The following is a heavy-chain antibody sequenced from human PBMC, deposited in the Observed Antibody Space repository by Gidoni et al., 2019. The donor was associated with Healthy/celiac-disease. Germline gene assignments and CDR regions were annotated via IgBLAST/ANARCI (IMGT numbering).Heavy chain of an antibody. CDR3: ARAEYYYDSSGYYSAFDI. D-gene: IGHD3-22*01. CDR2: IYYSGST. Sequence: QLPLQESGPGLVKPSETLSLTCTVSGGSISSSSYYWGWIRQPPGKGLEWIGSIYYSGSTYYNPSLKSRVTISVDTSKNQFSLKLSSVTAADTAVYYCARAEYYYDSSGYYSAFDIWGQGTMVTVSS. J-gene: IGHJ3*02. V-gene: IGHV4-39*07. CDR1: GGSISSSSYY.